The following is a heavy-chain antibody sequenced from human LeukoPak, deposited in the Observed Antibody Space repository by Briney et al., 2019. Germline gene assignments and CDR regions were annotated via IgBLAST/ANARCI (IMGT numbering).Heavy chain of an antibody. Sequence: PSETLSLTCAVYGGSFSGYYWSWIRQPPGKGLEWIGEINHSGSTNYNPSLKSRVTISVDTSKNQFSLELSSVTAADTAVYYCARSYSYAWFDPWGQGTLVTVSS. CDR3: ARSYSYAWFDP. D-gene: IGHD5-18*01. J-gene: IGHJ5*02. CDR2: INHSGST. CDR1: GGSFSGYY. V-gene: IGHV4-34*01.